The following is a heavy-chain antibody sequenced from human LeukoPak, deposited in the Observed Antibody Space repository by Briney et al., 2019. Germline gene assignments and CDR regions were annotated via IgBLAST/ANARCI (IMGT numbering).Heavy chain of an antibody. Sequence: SGGSLRLSCAASGFTFSSYAMSWVRQAPGKGLEWVSAISGSGGSTYYADSVKGRFTISRDNSKNTLYLQMNSLRAEDTAVYYCAKVARRYYDSSYYFDYWGQGTLVTVSS. CDR3: AKVARRYYDSSYYFDY. CDR2: ISGSGGST. D-gene: IGHD3-22*01. V-gene: IGHV3-23*01. J-gene: IGHJ4*02. CDR1: GFTFSSYA.